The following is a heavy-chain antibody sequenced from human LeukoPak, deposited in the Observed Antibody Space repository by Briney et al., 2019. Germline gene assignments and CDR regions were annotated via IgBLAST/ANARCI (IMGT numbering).Heavy chain of an antibody. D-gene: IGHD3-10*01. CDR2: ISSSSSYI. CDR1: GFTFSSYS. CDR3: ARGLWFGELLSRAHLGY. J-gene: IGHJ4*02. V-gene: IGHV3-21*01. Sequence: GGSLRLSCAASGFTFSSYSMNWVRQAPGKGLEWVSSISSSSSYIYYADSVKGRFTISRDNAKNSLYLQMNSLRAEDTAVYYCARGLWFGELLSRAHLGYWGQGTLVTVSS.